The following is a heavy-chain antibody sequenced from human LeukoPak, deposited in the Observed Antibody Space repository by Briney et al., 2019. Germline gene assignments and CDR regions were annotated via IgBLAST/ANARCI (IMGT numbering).Heavy chain of an antibody. Sequence: NPSETLSLTCTISGSSINSYYWSWIRQPPGKGLEWIGYNYYTGISNYNPSLKSRVTISVDTSKNQFSLRLSSVTAADTAVYYCARALYDSSALDYWGQGNLVTVSS. J-gene: IGHJ4*02. CDR1: GSSINSYY. D-gene: IGHD6-13*01. V-gene: IGHV4-59*01. CDR3: ARALYDSSALDY. CDR2: NYYTGIS.